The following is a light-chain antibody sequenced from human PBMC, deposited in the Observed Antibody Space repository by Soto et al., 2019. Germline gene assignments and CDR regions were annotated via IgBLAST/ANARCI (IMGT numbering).Light chain of an antibody. CDR1: SSDVGGYNY. Sequence: QSALTQPASVSGSLGQSITISCTGTSSDVGGYNYVSWYQQYPGKAPRLMIYEVTNRPSGVSNRFSGSKSGNTASLIISGLQAEDEADYYCNSYTYTSSLRFGGGTKLTVL. CDR2: EVT. V-gene: IGLV2-14*01. J-gene: IGLJ2*01. CDR3: NSYTYTSSLR.